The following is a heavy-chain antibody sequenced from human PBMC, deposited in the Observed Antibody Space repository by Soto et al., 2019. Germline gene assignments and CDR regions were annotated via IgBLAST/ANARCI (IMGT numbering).Heavy chain of an antibody. CDR1: GYSFTSYW. V-gene: IGHV5-10-1*01. CDR2: IDPSDSYT. Sequence: EVQLVQSGAEVKKPGESLRISCKGSGYSFTSYWISWVRQMPVKGLEWMGRIDPSDSYTNYSPSFQGHVTISADKSISTAYLQWSSLKASDTAMYYCARTSMQSRGYSYGHGGMDVWGQGTTVTVSS. CDR3: ARTSMQSRGYSYGHGGMDV. D-gene: IGHD5-18*01. J-gene: IGHJ6*02.